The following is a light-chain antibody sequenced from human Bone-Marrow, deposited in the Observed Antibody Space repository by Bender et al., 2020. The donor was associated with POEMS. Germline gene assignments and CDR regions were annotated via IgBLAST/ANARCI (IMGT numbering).Light chain of an antibody. V-gene: IGLV1-44*01. CDR2: NTN. CDR3: ATWDDSLNGFV. Sequence: QSVLTQPPSASGTPGQRVIISCSGSSSNIVTNPVNWYQHLPGTAPKVLIYNTNQRPSGVPDRFSGSKSGTSASLAISALQSEDEADYYCATWDDSLNGFVFGTGTKVTVL. J-gene: IGLJ1*01. CDR1: SSNIVTNP.